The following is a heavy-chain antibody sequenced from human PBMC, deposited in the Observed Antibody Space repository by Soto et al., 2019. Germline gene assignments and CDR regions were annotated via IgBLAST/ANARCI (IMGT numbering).Heavy chain of an antibody. J-gene: IGHJ3*01. Sequence: QDQLVQSGAEVRKPGASVKVSCKASGYIFTTYGIGWVRQAPGQGLEWMGWISADKGNTDYAQKLQGRFTMTTDTSTDTAYMELGSLRSDDTAVYYCARGTRFDAFDVRGQGTMVTVSS. CDR3: ARGTRFDAFDV. D-gene: IGHD1-1*01. CDR2: ISADKGNT. V-gene: IGHV1-18*01. CDR1: GYIFTTYG.